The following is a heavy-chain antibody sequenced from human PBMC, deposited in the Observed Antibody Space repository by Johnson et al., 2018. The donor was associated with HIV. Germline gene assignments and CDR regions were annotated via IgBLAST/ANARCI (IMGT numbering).Heavy chain of an antibody. J-gene: IGHJ3*02. V-gene: IGHV3-66*01. CDR2: IYSGGST. D-gene: IGHD6-19*01. CDR1: GFTVSSNY. Sequence: VQLVESGGGLVQPGGSLRLSCAASGFTVSSNYMNWVRQAPGKGLEWVSVIYSGGSTYYADSVKGRFTISRDNSKNTLYLQMNSLRAEDTAVYYCAREDGSGWSTRGDDAFDIWGQGTMVTVSA. CDR3: AREDGSGWSTRGDDAFDI.